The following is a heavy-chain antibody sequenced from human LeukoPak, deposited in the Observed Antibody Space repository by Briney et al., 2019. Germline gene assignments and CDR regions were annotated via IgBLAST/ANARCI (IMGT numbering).Heavy chain of an antibody. V-gene: IGHV5-51*01. D-gene: IGHD3-22*01. J-gene: IGHJ4*02. CDR2: LYPGDSDT. CDR1: GYSFTSYW. CDR3: ARLGLGGYDSSGYCLGF. Sequence: PGESLKISCKGSGYSFTSYWIGWVRQMPGKGLEWMGILYPGDSDTRYSPSFQGQVTISVDKSISTAFLQWSSLKASDTDMYYCARLGLGGYDSSGYCLGFWGQGTLVTVSS.